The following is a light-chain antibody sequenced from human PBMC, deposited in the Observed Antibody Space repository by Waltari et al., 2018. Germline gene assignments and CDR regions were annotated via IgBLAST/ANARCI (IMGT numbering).Light chain of an antibody. CDR3: HEYEYWPPGT. CDR1: QSVRTN. Sequence: ETVLTQSPATLSASPGDRATLTCRASQSVRTNLAWFQQKPGQPPRLLISGASTRATGIPARFSGSGSGTEFTLTITGLQSEDFAVYYCHEYEYWPPGTFGPGTKVEIK. CDR2: GAS. J-gene: IGKJ3*01. V-gene: IGKV3-15*01.